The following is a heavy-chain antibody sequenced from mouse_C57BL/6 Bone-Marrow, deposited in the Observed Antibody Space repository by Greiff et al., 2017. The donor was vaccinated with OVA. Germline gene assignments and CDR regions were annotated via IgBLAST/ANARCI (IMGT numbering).Heavy chain of an antibody. CDR2: IDPENGDT. CDR3: TTGYGSSFWDFDV. D-gene: IGHD1-1*01. CDR1: GFNIKDDY. J-gene: IGHJ1*03. Sequence: VQLQQSGAELVRPGASVKLSCTASGFNIKDDYMHWVKQRPEQGLEWIGWIDPENGDTEYASKFQGKATITADTSSNTAYLQLSSLTSEDTAVYYCTTGYGSSFWDFDVWGTGTTVTVSS. V-gene: IGHV14-4*01.